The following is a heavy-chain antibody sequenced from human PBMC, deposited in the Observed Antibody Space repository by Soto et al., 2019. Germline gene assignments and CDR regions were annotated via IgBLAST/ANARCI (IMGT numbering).Heavy chain of an antibody. CDR2: IIAYNGNT. J-gene: IGHJ5*02. V-gene: IGHV1-18*01. CDR1: GYTFTSYA. D-gene: IGHD3-10*01. CDR3: ARGHPSNDYGSGSSFAT. Sequence: QVHLVQSGTEVKKPGTSMKVSCRASGYTFTSYAINWVRQAPGQGLEWVGRIIAYNGNTHSAQKLQGRVTMTIDTSTSTAYMELRSRRSDDTAVYSCARGHPSNDYGSGSSFATWGPGTLLTVSA.